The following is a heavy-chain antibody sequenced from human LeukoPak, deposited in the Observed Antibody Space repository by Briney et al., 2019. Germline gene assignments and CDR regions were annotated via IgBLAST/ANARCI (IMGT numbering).Heavy chain of an antibody. D-gene: IGHD1-26*01. CDR3: ARVVGGASPERSDY. J-gene: IGHJ4*02. Sequence: GGSLRLSCAASGFTFSSYSMNWVRQAPGKGLEWVSYISSSNSTIYYADSVKGRFTISRDNAKNSLYLQMNSLRAEDTAVYYCARVVGGASPERSDYWGQGTLVTVSS. CDR1: GFTFSSYS. CDR2: ISSSNSTI. V-gene: IGHV3-48*01.